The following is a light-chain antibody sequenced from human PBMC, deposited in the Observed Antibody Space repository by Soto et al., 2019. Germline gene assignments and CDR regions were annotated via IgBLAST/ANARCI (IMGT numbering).Light chain of an antibody. CDR1: SSDVGSYNL. CDR2: DVS. J-gene: IGLJ3*02. Sequence: QSVLTQPRSVSGSPGQSVTISCTGTSSDVGSYNLVSWYQQHPGKAPKLMIYDVSDRPSGVPDRFSGSKSGDTASLTISGLQAEDEADYYCCSYAGSYTWVFGGGTKVTVL. CDR3: CSYAGSYTWV. V-gene: IGLV2-11*01.